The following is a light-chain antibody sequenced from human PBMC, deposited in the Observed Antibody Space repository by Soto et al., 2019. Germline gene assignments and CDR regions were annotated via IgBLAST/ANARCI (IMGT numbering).Light chain of an antibody. J-gene: IGKJ4*01. Sequence: ETVVTQSPATPSLSQGERATLSCRASKSVSSYLAWYQQKAGQAPRLLIYDASNRAPCIPAGFRGRVSGTDFTLTISSLEPESFAVCHCQQPSNLPPNFXGGTKV. V-gene: IGKV3-11*01. CDR1: KSVSSY. CDR3: QQPSNLPPN. CDR2: DAS.